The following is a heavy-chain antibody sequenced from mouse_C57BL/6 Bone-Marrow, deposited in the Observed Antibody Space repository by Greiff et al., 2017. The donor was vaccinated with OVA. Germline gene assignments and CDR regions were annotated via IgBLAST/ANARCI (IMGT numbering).Heavy chain of an antibody. V-gene: IGHV1-54*01. CDR3: AREGTIVYFDY. Sequence: QVQLQQSGAELVRPGTSVKVSCKASGYAFTNYLIEWVKQRPGQGLEWIGVINPGSGGTNYNEKFKGKATLTADKSSSTAYMQLSSLTSEDSAVYFCAREGTIVYFDYWGQGTTLTVSS. CDR1: GYAFTNYL. J-gene: IGHJ2*01. CDR2: INPGSGGT. D-gene: IGHD2-12*01.